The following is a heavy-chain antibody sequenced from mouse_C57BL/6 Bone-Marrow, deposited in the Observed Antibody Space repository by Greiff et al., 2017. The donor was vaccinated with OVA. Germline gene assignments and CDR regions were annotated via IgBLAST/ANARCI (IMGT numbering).Heavy chain of an antibody. V-gene: IGHV1-39*01. CDR2: INPNYGTT. Sequence: EVKVVESGPELVKPGASVKISCKASGYSFTDYNMNWVKQSNGKSLEWIGVINPNYGTTSYNQKFKGKATLTVDQSSSTAYMQLNSLTSEDSAVYYCARSSYDGYPPYWYFDVWGTGTTVTVSS. CDR1: GYSFTDYN. J-gene: IGHJ1*03. CDR3: ARSSYDGYPPYWYFDV. D-gene: IGHD2-3*01.